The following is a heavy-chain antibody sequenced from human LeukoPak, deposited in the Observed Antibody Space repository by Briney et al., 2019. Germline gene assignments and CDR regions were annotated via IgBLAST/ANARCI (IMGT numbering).Heavy chain of an antibody. CDR2: ISYDVGKK. V-gene: IGHV3-30*18. D-gene: IGHD5-18*01. Sequence: GGSLRLSCAASGFTFSSYGMHWVRQAPGKGLEWVAVISYDVGKKYYADSVKGRFTISRDNSKNTLYLQMNSLRAEDTAVYFCAKRGAAMDSDWGQGTLVTVSS. CDR3: AKRGAAMDSD. J-gene: IGHJ4*02. CDR1: GFTFSSYG.